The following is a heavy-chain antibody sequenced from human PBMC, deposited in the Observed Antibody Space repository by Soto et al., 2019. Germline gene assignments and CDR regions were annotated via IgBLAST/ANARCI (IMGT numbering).Heavy chain of an antibody. CDR3: ARGGGVGVAGSAAFDM. Sequence: QLHLVQSGAVVKKPGASVTVSCSASGYPVTAYYMHWVRQAPGRGPEWMGGINPATGAAKYTQTFQGGVTVAWAASTSTVFMELSGLTSEDTAVFYCARGGGVGVAGSAAFDMWGQGTLVTVSS. J-gene: IGHJ3*02. D-gene: IGHD3-3*01. CDR2: INPATGAA. CDR1: GYPVTAYY. V-gene: IGHV1-2*02.